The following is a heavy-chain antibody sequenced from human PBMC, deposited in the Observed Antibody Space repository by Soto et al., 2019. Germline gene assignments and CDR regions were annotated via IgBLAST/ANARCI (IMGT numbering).Heavy chain of an antibody. CDR2: ISSSGSSI. CDR1: GFTFSDSY. D-gene: IGHD2-21*02. V-gene: IGHV3-11*01. CDR3: LSAKVTYYWYFDL. J-gene: IGHJ2*01. Sequence: QVQLVESGGGLVKPGGSLRLSCAASGFTFSDSYMSWIRQAPGKGLEWVSYISSSGSSIKYADSLKGRFTISRDNAKNSLYRQMNRLGAEDTAVYYFLSAKVTYYWYFDLWGSGTLVTVSS.